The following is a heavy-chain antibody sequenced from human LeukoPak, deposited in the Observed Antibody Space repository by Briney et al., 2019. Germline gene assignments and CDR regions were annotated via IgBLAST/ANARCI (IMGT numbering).Heavy chain of an antibody. D-gene: IGHD2-2*02. V-gene: IGHV5-51*01. CDR2: IYPGDSDT. Sequence: GESLKTSCKGSGYSFTSYWIGWVRQMPGKGLEWMGIIYPGDSDTRYSPSFQGQVTISADKSISTAYLQWSSLKASDTAMYYCATSVPAAILGFDPWGQGTLVTVSS. CDR3: ATSVPAAILGFDP. J-gene: IGHJ5*02. CDR1: GYSFTSYW.